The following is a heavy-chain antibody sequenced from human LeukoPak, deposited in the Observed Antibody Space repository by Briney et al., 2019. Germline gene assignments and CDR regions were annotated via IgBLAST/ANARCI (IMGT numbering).Heavy chain of an antibody. CDR1: GYTFTGYY. V-gene: IGHV1-2*02. J-gene: IGHJ6*02. CDR2: INPKGGGT. Sequence: GASVRVSCAASGYTFTGYYMHWVRQAPGQGLEWMGWINPKGGGTNYAQKFQGRVTMTRDTTISTAYMELSRLRSDDTAVYYCARDGDIVVVPAASRDYGMDVWGQGTTVTVSS. CDR3: ARDGDIVVVPAASRDYGMDV. D-gene: IGHD2-2*01.